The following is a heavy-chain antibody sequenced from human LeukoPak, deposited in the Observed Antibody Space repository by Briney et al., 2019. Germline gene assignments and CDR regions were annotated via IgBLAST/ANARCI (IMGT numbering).Heavy chain of an antibody. CDR1: GGSFSGYY. J-gene: IGHJ3*02. D-gene: IGHD3-22*01. CDR2: INHSGST. V-gene: IGHV4-34*01. Sequence: SETLSLTCAVYGGSFSGYYWSWIRQPPGKGLEWIGEINHSGSTNYNPSLKSRVTMSVDTSKNQFSLKLSSVTAADTAVYYCARGGGYYDTSGAFDIWGQGTMVTVSS. CDR3: ARGGGYYDTSGAFDI.